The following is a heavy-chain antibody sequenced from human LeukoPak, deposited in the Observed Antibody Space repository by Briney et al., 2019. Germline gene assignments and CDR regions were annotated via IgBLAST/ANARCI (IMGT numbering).Heavy chain of an antibody. CDR2: IYHSGST. CDR1: GYSISSGYY. D-gene: IGHD3-10*01. J-gene: IGHJ4*02. V-gene: IGHV4-38-2*02. CDR3: ARGPKMTMVRGVINSGNY. Sequence: SETLSLTCTVSGYSISSGYYWGWIRQPPGKGLEWIGSIYHSGSTYYNPSLKSRVTISVDTSKNQFSLKLSPVTAADTAVYYCARGPKMTMVRGVINSGNYWGQGTLVTVSS.